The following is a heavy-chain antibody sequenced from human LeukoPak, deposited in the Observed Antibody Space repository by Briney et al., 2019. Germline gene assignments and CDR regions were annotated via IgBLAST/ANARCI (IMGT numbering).Heavy chain of an antibody. V-gene: IGHV3-21*01. CDR3: ARDPGRPSANWFDP. J-gene: IGHJ5*02. CDR2: ISSSSSYI. CDR1: GFTFSSYS. Sequence: PGGSLRLSCAASGFTFSSYSMNWVCQAPGKGLEWVSSISSSSSYIYYADSVKGRFTISRDNAKNSLYLQMNSLRAEDTAVYYCARDPGRPSANWFDPWGQGTLVTVSS. D-gene: IGHD1-1*01.